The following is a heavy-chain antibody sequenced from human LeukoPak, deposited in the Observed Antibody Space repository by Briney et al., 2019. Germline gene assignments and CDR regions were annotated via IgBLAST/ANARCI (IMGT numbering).Heavy chain of an antibody. J-gene: IGHJ4*02. Sequence: GGSLRLSCAASGFTFSAYEMNWVRQAPGKGLEWVSHISSSGSTTYYADSVKGRFTISRDNAKNSLYLQMNSLRAEDTAVYYCASPQYYFGYWGQGTLVTVSS. V-gene: IGHV3-48*03. D-gene: IGHD5-24*01. CDR3: ASPQYYFGY. CDR2: ISSSGSTT. CDR1: GFTFSAYE.